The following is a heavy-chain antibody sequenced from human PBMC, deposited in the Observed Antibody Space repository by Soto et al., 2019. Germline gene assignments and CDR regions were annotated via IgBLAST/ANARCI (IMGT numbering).Heavy chain of an antibody. J-gene: IGHJ3*02. Sequence: EVQLVESGGGLVQPGGYLSLSCAASGFTFSSYSMNWVRQAPGKGLEWVSYISSGSAAIYYADSVKGRFTISRDNAKNSLYLQMNSLRDEDTAVYCCARGSDAFDIWGQGTMITVSS. CDR2: ISSGSAAI. CDR3: ARGSDAFDI. CDR1: GFTFSSYS. V-gene: IGHV3-48*02.